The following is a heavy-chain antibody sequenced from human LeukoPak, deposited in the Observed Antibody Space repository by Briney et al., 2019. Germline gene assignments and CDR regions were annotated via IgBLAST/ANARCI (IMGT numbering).Heavy chain of an antibody. CDR3: AKSWNYAGMDV. D-gene: IGHD6-13*01. J-gene: IGHJ6*02. CDR1: GFTFSSYS. Sequence: GGSLRLSCAASGFTFSSYSMNRVRQAPGKGLEWVAVISYDGSNKYYADSVKGRFTISRDNSKNTLYLQMSSLRAEDTAVYYCAKSWNYAGMDVWGQGTTVTVSS. V-gene: IGHV3-30*18. CDR2: ISYDGSNK.